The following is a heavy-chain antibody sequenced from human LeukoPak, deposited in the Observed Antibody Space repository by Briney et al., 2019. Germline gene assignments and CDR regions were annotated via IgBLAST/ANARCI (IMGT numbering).Heavy chain of an antibody. Sequence: GGSLKLSCVASGFTFSGSTVHWVRQASGRGREWVGRIRSKANSYATAYAASVKGRFTISRDDSQNTAYLQMTSLQTEDTAVYYCTRYIAAAGTEYYFDYWGQGTLVTVSS. CDR1: GFTFSGST. D-gene: IGHD6-13*01. CDR3: TRYIAAAGTEYYFDY. J-gene: IGHJ4*02. CDR2: IRSKANSYAT. V-gene: IGHV3-73*01.